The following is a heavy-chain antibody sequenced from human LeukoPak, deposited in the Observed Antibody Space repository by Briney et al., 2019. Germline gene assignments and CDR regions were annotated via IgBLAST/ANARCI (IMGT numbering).Heavy chain of an antibody. CDR2: INGNADST. CDR1: GFTFSSYW. Sequence: GGSLRLSCAASGFTFSSYWMSWVRQAPGKGLEWVSGINGNADSTYYADSVKGRFTISRDNSKNTLYLQMNSLRAEDTAVYYCANIRYKYGKDYWGQGTLVTVSS. V-gene: IGHV3-23*01. D-gene: IGHD2/OR15-2a*01. J-gene: IGHJ4*02. CDR3: ANIRYKYGKDY.